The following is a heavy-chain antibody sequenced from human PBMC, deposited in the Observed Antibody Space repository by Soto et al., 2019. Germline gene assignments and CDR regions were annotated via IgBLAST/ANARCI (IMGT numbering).Heavy chain of an antibody. CDR2: IYYSGST. CDR1: GGSISSGGYY. V-gene: IGHV4-31*03. Sequence: PSETLSLTCTVSGGSISSGGYYWSWIRQHPGKGLEWIGYIYYSGSTYYNPSLKSRVTISVDTSKNQFSLKLSSVTAADTAVYYCAGSNYYDSSDHLDYWGQGTLVTVSS. J-gene: IGHJ4*02. CDR3: AGSNYYDSSDHLDY. D-gene: IGHD3-22*01.